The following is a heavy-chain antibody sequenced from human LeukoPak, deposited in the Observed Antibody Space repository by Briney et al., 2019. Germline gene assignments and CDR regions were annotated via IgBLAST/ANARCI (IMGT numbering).Heavy chain of an antibody. V-gene: IGHV3-33*01. CDR1: EFTFSSYG. D-gene: IGHD3-16*01. J-gene: IGHJ1*01. CDR2: IWYDGSNK. Sequence: GGSLRLSCAASEFTFSSYGMHWVRQAPGKGLEWVEVIWYDGSNKYYADSVKGRFTISRDNSKNTVYLQMNSLRVEDTAVYYCARDQRPGWGEYFQHWGQGTLVTVSS. CDR3: ARDQRPGWGEYFQH.